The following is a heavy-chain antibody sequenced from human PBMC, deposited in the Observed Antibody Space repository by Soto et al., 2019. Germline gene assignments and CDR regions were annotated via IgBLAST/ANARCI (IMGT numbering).Heavy chain of an antibody. V-gene: IGHV1-69*01. CDR2: IIPISGTA. J-gene: IGHJ6*02. CDR3: ARAQGSSTSLEIYYYYYYGMDV. D-gene: IGHD2-2*01. CDR1: VGTFSSYA. Sequence: QVQLVQSGAEVKKPGSSVKVSCKASVGTFSSYAISWVRQAPGQGLEWMGGIIPISGTANYAQKFQGRVTITADESTSTAYMELSSLRSEYTAVYYCARAQGSSTSLEIYYYYYYGMDVWGQGTTVTVSS.